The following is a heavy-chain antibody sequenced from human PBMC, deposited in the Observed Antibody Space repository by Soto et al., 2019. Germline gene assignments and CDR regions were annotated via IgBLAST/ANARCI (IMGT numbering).Heavy chain of an antibody. CDR2: IYYSGST. V-gene: IGHV4-59*08. Sequence: QVQLQESGPGLVKPSETLSLTCTVSGGSISSYYWSWIRQPPGKGLEWIGHIYYSGSTNYNPSLKSRVTISVDTSKNQFSLKLSSVTAADTAVYYCARRIGYALNWFDPWGQGTLVTVSS. D-gene: IGHD5-12*01. CDR3: ARRIGYALNWFDP. J-gene: IGHJ5*02. CDR1: GGSISSYY.